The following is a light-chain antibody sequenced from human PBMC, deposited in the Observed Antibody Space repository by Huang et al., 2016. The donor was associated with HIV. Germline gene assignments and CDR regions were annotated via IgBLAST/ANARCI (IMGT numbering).Light chain of an antibody. J-gene: IGKJ2*01. CDR1: QSVGTH. V-gene: IGKV3-15*01. Sequence: EIVMTQSPATLSVSPGEGATLSCRTSQSVGTHLAGYQHKPGQAPRLLSHGASTRATGVPARFSGSWSGTEFTLTISTLQSEDFAVYYCQQYNSWPPNTFGQGTNLEI. CDR2: GAS. CDR3: QQYNSWPPNT.